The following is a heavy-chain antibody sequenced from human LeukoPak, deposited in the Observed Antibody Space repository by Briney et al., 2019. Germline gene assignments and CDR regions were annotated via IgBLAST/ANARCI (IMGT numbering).Heavy chain of an antibody. D-gene: IGHD2-2*02. CDR2: INHSGST. J-gene: IGHJ6*03. CDR3: ARGGTQLLYRTVRYYYYMDV. CDR1: GGSFSGYY. Sequence: SETLSLTCAVYGGSFSGYYWSWIRQPPGKGLEWIGEINHSGSTNYNPSLKSRVTISVDTSKNQFSLKLSSVTAADTAVYYCARGGTQLLYRTVRYYYYMDVWGKGTTVTVSS. V-gene: IGHV4-34*01.